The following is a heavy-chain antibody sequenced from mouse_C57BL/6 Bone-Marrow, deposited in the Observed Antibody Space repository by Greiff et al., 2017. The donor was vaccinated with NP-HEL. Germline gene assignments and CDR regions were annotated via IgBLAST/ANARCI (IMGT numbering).Heavy chain of an antibody. J-gene: IGHJ3*01. V-gene: IGHV1-59*01. CDR2: IDPSDSYT. CDR3: ARDWDRFAY. D-gene: IGHD4-1*01. CDR1: GYTFTSYW. Sequence: QVHVKQPGAELVRPGTSVKLSCKASGYTFTSYWMHWVKQRPGQGLEWIGVIDPSDSYTNYNQKFKGKATLTVDTSSSTAYMQLSSLTSEDSAVYYCARDWDRFAYWGQGTLVTVSA.